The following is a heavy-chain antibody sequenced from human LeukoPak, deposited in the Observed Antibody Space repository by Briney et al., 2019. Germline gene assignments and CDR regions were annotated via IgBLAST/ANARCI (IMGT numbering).Heavy chain of an antibody. D-gene: IGHD5-18*01. Sequence: ASVKVSFKASGYTFNYYSISRVRQAPGQGLEWMGWISAYTGSTNYAQRLQGRVTMTTDTSTSTAYMELRSLRSDDTAVYYCARGGYSYGYMGYSDYWGQGTLVTVSS. CDR1: GYTFNYYS. J-gene: IGHJ4*02. CDR3: ARGGYSYGYMGYSDY. V-gene: IGHV1-18*01. CDR2: ISAYTGST.